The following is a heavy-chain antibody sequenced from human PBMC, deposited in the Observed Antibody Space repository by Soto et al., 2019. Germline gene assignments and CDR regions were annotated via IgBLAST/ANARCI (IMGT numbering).Heavy chain of an antibody. CDR3: ARLYDFWSGYPTFPGTKRYGGMDV. CDR1: GGSISSSSYY. V-gene: IGHV4-39*01. CDR2: IYYSGST. D-gene: IGHD3-3*01. J-gene: IGHJ6*02. Sequence: SETLSLTCTVSGGSISSSSYYWGWIRQPPGKGLEWIGSIYYSGSTYYNPSLKSRVTISVDTSKNQFSLKLGSVTAADTAVYYCARLYDFWSGYPTFPGTKRYGGMDVWGQGTTVTVSS.